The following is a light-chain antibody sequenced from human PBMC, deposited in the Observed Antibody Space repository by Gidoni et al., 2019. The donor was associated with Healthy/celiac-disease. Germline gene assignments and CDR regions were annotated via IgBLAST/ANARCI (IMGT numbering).Light chain of an antibody. V-gene: IGLV3-27*01. CDR2: KDS. CDR1: VLAKKY. Sequence: YELTQPSSVSVSPGQTARITCSGDVLAKKYARWFQQKPGPAPVLVIYKDSERPSGIPERFSGSSTGTTVTLTISGAQVEDEADYYCYAAADNNLRVFGGGTKLTV. J-gene: IGLJ2*01. CDR3: YAAADNNLRV.